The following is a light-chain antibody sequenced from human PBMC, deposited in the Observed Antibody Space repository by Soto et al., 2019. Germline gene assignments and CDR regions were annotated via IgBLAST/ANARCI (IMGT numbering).Light chain of an antibody. V-gene: IGLV2-14*03. J-gene: IGLJ3*02. Sequence: QSALTQPASVSGSPGQSITISCTGTSSDVGGYNYVSWYQQHPDKAPKLMIYGVSNRPSGFSNRFSGSKSGNTASLTISGLQAEDEADYYCMSYTSSSTGVFGGGTKLTVL. CDR1: SSDVGGYNY. CDR3: MSYTSSSTGV. CDR2: GVS.